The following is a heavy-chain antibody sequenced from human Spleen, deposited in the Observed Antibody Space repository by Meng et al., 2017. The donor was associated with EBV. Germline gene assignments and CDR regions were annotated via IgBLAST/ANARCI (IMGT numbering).Heavy chain of an antibody. V-gene: IGHV3-11*04. Sequence: GQLVESGGSLERPVWAPRLSCAASGFTFSDYYMSWIRPGPGKALECVAYISSSSYTIYYADSVKGRFTISRDNAKNSLYLQMSSLRAEDTAVYYCARERSTSRYFDYWGQGTLVTVSS. CDR3: ARERSTSRYFDY. J-gene: IGHJ4*02. D-gene: IGHD1-14*01. CDR1: GFTFSDYY. CDR2: ISSSSYTI.